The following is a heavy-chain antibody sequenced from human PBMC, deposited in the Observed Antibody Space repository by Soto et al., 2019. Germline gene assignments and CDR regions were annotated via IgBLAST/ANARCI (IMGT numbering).Heavy chain of an antibody. Sequence: QVQLVESGGGVVQPGRSPRLSCAASGFTFSNFGMHWVRQAPGKGLEWVAAISSDGGDKYYSHSVKDRFTISRENSKNTLFLQMDRLRVEDTAVYYCVEGRQVARQELVHWRQGILVTVSS. D-gene: IGHD2-15*01. CDR3: VEGRQVARQELVH. V-gene: IGHV3-30*03. CDR2: ISSDGGDK. CDR1: GFTFSNFG. J-gene: IGHJ4*02.